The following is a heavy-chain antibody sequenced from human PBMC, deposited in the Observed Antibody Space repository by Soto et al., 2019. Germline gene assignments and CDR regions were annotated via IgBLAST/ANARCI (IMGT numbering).Heavy chain of an antibody. D-gene: IGHD5-18*01. Sequence: HPGGSLRLSCASSGFTFSSYGMHWVRQAPGKGLEWVAVISYDGSNKYYADSVKGRFTISRDNSKNTLYLQMNSLRAEDTAVYYCAKDRGGYSYGYYYYVMDVWGQGTTVTVSS. CDR1: GFTFSSYG. V-gene: IGHV3-30*18. CDR3: AKDRGGYSYGYYYYVMDV. J-gene: IGHJ6*02. CDR2: ISYDGSNK.